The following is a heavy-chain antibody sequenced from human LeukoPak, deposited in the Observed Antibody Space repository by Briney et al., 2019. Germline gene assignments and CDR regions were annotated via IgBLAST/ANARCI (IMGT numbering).Heavy chain of an antibody. CDR3: AKDLLPVGASNYYFDY. V-gene: IGHV3-23*01. Sequence: GGSLRLSCAASGFTFSSYAMNWVRQAPGKGLEWVSSLSGSGGATYYADSVKGRFSISRDNSKNTLYLHMNSLRVDDTAVYYCAKDLLPVGASNYYFDYWGQGTLVTVS. D-gene: IGHD1-26*01. CDR1: GFTFSSYA. CDR2: LSGSGGAT. J-gene: IGHJ4*02.